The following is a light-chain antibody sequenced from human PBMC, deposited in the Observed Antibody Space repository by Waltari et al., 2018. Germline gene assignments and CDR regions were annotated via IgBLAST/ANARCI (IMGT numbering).Light chain of an antibody. CDR1: QSVSSSY. Sequence: EIVLTQPPGTLSLSPGERATLSCRASQSVSSSYLAWYQQKPGQAPRLLIYGASSRATGIPDRFSGSGSGTDFTLTSSRLEPEDVAVYYCQQYGSSPAFGQGTKVEIK. J-gene: IGKJ1*01. V-gene: IGKV3-20*01. CDR2: GAS. CDR3: QQYGSSPA.